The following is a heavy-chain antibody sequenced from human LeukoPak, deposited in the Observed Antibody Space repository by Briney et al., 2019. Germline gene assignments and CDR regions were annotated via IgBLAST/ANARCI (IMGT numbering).Heavy chain of an antibody. CDR2: ISGSGGST. J-gene: IGHJ4*02. CDR3: AKDGCGSGSCYFVY. V-gene: IGHV3-23*01. CDR1: GFTFSSYA. D-gene: IGHD2-15*01. Sequence: QSGGSLRHSCAASGFTFSSYAMSWVRQAPGKGLEWVSAISGSGGSTYYADSVKGRFTISRDNSKNTLYLQMNSLRAEDTAVYYCAKDGCGSGSCYFVYWGQGTLVTVSS.